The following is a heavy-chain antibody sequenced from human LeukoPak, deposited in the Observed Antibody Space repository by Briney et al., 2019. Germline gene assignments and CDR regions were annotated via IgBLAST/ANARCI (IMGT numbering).Heavy chain of an antibody. CDR1: GGSFSGYY. J-gene: IGHJ5*02. CDR3: ARGYWFDP. Sequence: SETLSLTCAVYGGSFSGYYWSWIRQPPGKGLEWIGEINHSGSTNYNPSLKSRVSISVDTSKNQFSLKLSSVTAADTAVYYCARGYWFDPWGQGTLVTVSS. CDR2: INHSGST. V-gene: IGHV4-34*01.